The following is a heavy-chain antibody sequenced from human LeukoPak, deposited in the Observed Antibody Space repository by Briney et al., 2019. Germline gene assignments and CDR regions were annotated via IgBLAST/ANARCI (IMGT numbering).Heavy chain of an antibody. CDR2: ISGSGDNT. CDR1: GFTFSSYA. D-gene: IGHD6-6*01. V-gene: IGHV3-23*01. J-gene: IGHJ4*02. CDR3: AKWKYSNSGIDDY. Sequence: GGSLRLTCAASGFTFSSYAMSWVRQVPGKGLEWVSVISGSGDNTYYADSVKGRFTISRDNSKNMLYLQMNSLRAEDTAVYYCAKWKYSNSGIDDYWGQGTLVTVSS.